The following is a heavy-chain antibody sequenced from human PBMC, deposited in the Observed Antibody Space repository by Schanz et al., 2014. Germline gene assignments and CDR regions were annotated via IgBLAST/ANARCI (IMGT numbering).Heavy chain of an antibody. CDR3: AKDLGVDCGDGCFNWYFDL. V-gene: IGHV3-23*05. D-gene: IGHD2-21*02. J-gene: IGHJ2*01. CDR2: VSSRSDEI. Sequence: EVQLLESGGGLVQPGGSLRLSCSASTFTFDHYAMTWVRQAPGKGLEWVAAVSSRSDEIKYADSVRGRFTISRDNSRSTRYLQMNSLRAEDTAVYFCAKDLGVDCGDGCFNWYFDLWGRGTLVTVSS. CDR1: TFTFDHYA.